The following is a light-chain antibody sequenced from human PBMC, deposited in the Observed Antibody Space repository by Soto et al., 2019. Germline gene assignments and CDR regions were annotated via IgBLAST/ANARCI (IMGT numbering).Light chain of an antibody. J-gene: IGKJ5*01. V-gene: IGKV1-39*01. CDR2: AAS. CDR1: QSVSSY. CDR3: QQSYINPLT. Sequence: DIQMTQSPPSLPASVGDRVTITCRASQSVSSYLNWYQQKPGKAPKLLIYAASTLQSGVPSRFSGSGSGTDFTLTIVSLQTEDFATYYCQQSYINPLTFGQGTRLEIK.